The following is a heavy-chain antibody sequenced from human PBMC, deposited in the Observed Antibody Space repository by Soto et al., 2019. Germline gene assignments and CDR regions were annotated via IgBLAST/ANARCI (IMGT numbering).Heavy chain of an antibody. Sequence: EVQLLESGGGLAQPGGSLRLSCAASGFTFSSYAMSWVRQAPGKGLEWVSAISGSGGSTYYADSVKGRFTISRDNSKNTLYLQMNSLRAEDTAVYYCAKGGGSSPDAFDIWGQGTMVTVSS. D-gene: IGHD6-13*01. J-gene: IGHJ3*02. CDR3: AKGGGSSPDAFDI. V-gene: IGHV3-23*01. CDR1: GFTFSSYA. CDR2: ISGSGGST.